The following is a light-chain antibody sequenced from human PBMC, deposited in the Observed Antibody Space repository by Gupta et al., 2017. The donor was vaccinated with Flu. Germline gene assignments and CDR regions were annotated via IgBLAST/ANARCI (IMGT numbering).Light chain of an antibody. J-gene: IGKJ1*01. CDR2: KAS. Sequence: DIQMTQSPSILSASVGDKVTITGRASQTISTWLAWYQQKPGKAPKLLMYKASTLEKGVPARFSGSGSGAEFILTITSLQPDDFATYYCQHYNTYPWTFGQGTKVEIK. CDR3: QHYNTYPWT. CDR1: QTISTW. V-gene: IGKV1-5*03.